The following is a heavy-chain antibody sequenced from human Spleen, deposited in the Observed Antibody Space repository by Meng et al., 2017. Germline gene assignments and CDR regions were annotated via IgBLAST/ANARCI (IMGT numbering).Heavy chain of an antibody. Sequence: QVQLVQSGAEVKKPGAAVKVSCKASGYTFTTYYLHWVPQAPGQGLEWMGIINPSGGSTSYAQNFQGRVTMTRDTSTNTVYMELSSLRSEDTAVYYCAREKSPGHFDYWGQGTLVTVSS. CDR1: GYTFTTYY. J-gene: IGHJ4*02. CDR3: AREKSPGHFDY. V-gene: IGHV1-46*01. CDR2: INPSGGST.